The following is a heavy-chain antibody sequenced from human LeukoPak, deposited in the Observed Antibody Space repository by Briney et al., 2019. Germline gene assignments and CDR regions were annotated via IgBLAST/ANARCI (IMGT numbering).Heavy chain of an antibody. D-gene: IGHD5/OR15-5a*01. J-gene: IGHJ5*02. CDR2: IYYSGST. Sequence: SETLSLTCTVSGRSISSYYWIWIRQPPRKGLEWIGYIYYSGSTHYNPSLKSRVTISVDTSENQFSLKLSSVTAADTAVYYCAKYVSTGWFDPWGPGTLVTVSS. V-gene: IGHV4-59*08. CDR1: GRSISSYY. CDR3: AKYVSTGWFDP.